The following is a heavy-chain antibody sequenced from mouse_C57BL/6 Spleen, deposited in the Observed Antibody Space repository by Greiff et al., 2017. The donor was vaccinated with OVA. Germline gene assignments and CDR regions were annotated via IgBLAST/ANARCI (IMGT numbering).Heavy chain of an antibody. Sequence: QVQLKESGAELVKPGASVKISCKASGYAFSSYWMNWVKQRPGKGLEWIGQIYPGDGDTNYNGKFKGKATLTADKSSSTAYMQLSSLTSEDSAVYFCARGGIIWGDYWGQGTTLTVSS. J-gene: IGHJ2*01. D-gene: IGHD1-1*02. CDR2: IYPGDGDT. CDR1: GYAFSSYW. CDR3: ARGGIIWGDY. V-gene: IGHV1-80*01.